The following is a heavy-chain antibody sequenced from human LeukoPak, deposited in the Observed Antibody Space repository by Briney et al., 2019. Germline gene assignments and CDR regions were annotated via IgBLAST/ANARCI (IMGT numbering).Heavy chain of an antibody. CDR1: GYTFTSYG. V-gene: IGHV1-18*01. D-gene: IGHD6-13*01. CDR3: ARKIGFVSWIEGWFDP. Sequence: ASVKVSCKASGYTFTSYGISWVRQAPGQGLEWMGWISAYNGNTNYAQKLQGRVTMTTDTSTSSAYMELRSLRSDDTAVYYCARKIGFVSWIEGWFDPWGQGTLVTVSS. J-gene: IGHJ5*02. CDR2: ISAYNGNT.